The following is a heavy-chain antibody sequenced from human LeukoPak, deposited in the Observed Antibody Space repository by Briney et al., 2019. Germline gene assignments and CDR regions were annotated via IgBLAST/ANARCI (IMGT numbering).Heavy chain of an antibody. Sequence: ASVKVSCKASGYTFASYDINWVRHAAGQGLEWMGWMSPKTGNTGYAPKFQGRVTMTRNISISTAYMELSSLTSEGPAVYYCARDYVRCASSSCPGVPWGQGTLVTVSS. J-gene: IGHJ5*02. V-gene: IGHV1-8*01. CDR3: ARDYVRCASSSCPGVP. CDR2: MSPKTGNT. CDR1: GYTFASYD. D-gene: IGHD2-2*01.